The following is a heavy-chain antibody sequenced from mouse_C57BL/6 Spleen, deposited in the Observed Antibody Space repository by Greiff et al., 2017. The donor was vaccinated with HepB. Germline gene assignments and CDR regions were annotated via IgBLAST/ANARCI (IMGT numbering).Heavy chain of an antibody. D-gene: IGHD1-1*01. CDR3: ARTPPYGSSRAWFAY. CDR2: IDPSDSYT. V-gene: IGHV1-69*01. J-gene: IGHJ3*01. Sequence: QVQLQQPGAELVMPGASVKLSCKASGYTFTSYWMHWVKQRPGQGLEWIGEIDPSDSYTNYNQKFKGKSTLTVDKSSSTAYMQLSSLTSEDSAVYYCARTPPYGSSRAWFAYWGQGTLVTVSA. CDR1: GYTFTSYW.